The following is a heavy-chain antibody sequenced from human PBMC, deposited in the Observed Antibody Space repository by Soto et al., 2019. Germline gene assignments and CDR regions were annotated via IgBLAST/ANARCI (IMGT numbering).Heavy chain of an antibody. V-gene: IGHV3-23*01. CDR1: GITFSSYA. D-gene: IGHD4-17*01. CDR2: VSGSGGNT. J-gene: IGHJ4*02. CDR3: AKLLTTAPVSDY. Sequence: PGGSLRLSCAASGITFSSYAMSWVRQAPGKGLEWVSTVSGSGGNTYYADSVKGRFTISRDNIENTLYLQMNSLRAEDTAVYYCAKLLTTAPVSDYWGQGTLVTVSS.